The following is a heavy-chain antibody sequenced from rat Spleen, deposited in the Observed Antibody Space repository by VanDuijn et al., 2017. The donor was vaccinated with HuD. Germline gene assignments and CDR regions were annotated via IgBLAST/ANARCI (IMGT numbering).Heavy chain of an antibody. Sequence: QVQLKESGPGLVQPSQTLSLTCTVSGLSLTSNTVHWVRQPPGKGREGMGGVWGDGSTAYNSALKSGLSITRDTSKSQVFLKMNSLQTDDTATYFCTENNYSWGQGVMVTVSS. J-gene: IGHJ2*01. CDR2: VWGDGST. V-gene: IGHV2-1*01. CDR3: TENNYS. CDR1: GLSLTSNT. D-gene: IGHD1-10*01.